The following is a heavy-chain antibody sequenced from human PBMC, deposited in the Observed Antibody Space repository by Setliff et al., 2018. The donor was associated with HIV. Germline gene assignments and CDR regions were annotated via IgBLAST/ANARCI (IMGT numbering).Heavy chain of an antibody. Sequence: PGGSLRLSCAASGFTFSSYSMNWVRQAPGKGLEWVSFISSGNSYIYYADSVKGRFTISRDNAKNSLFLRMNSLRAEDTAVYYCARNHPPDYWGQGTLVTVSS. J-gene: IGHJ4*02. CDR1: GFTFSSYS. CDR2: ISSGNSYI. V-gene: IGHV3-21*01. CDR3: ARNHPPDY.